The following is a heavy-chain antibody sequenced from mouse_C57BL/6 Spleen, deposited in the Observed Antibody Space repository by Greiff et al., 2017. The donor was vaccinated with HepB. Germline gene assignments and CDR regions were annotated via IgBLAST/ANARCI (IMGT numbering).Heavy chain of an antibody. Sequence: VKLMESGPELVKPGASVKISCKASGYAFSSSWMNWVKQRPGKGLEWIGRIYPGDGDTNYNGKFKGKATLTADKSSSTAYMQLSSLTSEDSAVYFCARLNWDERNYWGQGTTLTVSS. CDR1: GYAFSSSW. CDR3: ARLNWDERNY. D-gene: IGHD4-1*01. V-gene: IGHV1-82*01. J-gene: IGHJ2*01. CDR2: IYPGDGDT.